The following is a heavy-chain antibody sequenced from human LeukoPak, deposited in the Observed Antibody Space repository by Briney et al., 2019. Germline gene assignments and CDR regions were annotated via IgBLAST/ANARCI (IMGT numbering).Heavy chain of an antibody. D-gene: IGHD3-10*01. Sequence: PGGSLRLSCAASGFTFSNAWMSWVRQAPGKGLEWVGRIKSKTDGGTTDYAAPVKGRFTISRDDSKNTLYLQMNSLKTEDTAVYYCTTVFRWFGELLYHYWGQGTLVTVSS. CDR3: TTVFRWFGELLYHY. J-gene: IGHJ4*02. CDR1: GFTFSNAW. CDR2: IKSKTDGGTT. V-gene: IGHV3-15*01.